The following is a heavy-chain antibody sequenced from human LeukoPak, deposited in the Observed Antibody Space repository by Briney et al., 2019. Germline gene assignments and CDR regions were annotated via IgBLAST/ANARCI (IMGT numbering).Heavy chain of an antibody. CDR1: GFTFSSYW. CDR2: IKQDGSDK. V-gene: IGHV3-7*01. CDR3: GTSTLS. J-gene: IGHJ4*02. D-gene: IGHD1-1*01. Sequence: PGGSLRLSRTASGFTFSSYWMGWVRQAPGKGLEWVANIKQDGSDKNYVDSVKGRFTISRDNAKNSLFLQTSSLRIEDTAVYYCGTSTLSWGQGTLVTVSS.